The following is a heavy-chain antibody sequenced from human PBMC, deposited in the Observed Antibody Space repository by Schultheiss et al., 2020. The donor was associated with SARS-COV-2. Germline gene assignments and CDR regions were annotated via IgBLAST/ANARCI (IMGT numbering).Heavy chain of an antibody. CDR3: ARGPSGAVTVGDY. CDR2: ITYTSSHI. J-gene: IGHJ4*02. V-gene: IGHV3-21*01. Sequence: GGSLRLSCAASGFTFTSYAMHWVRQAPGKGLEWVSSITYTSSHIYYADSVKGRFTISRDNAKNTLYLQVNSLRVEDTAVYYCARGPSGAVTVGDYWGQGALVTVSS. D-gene: IGHD2-21*02. CDR1: GFTFTSYA.